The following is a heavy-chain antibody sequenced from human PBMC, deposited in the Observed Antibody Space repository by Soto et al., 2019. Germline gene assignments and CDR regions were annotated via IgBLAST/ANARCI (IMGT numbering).Heavy chain of an antibody. CDR1: GGAFSGYY. V-gene: IGHV4-34*01. J-gene: IGHJ2*01. D-gene: IGHD4-17*01. CDR3: ARCGDYVGGWYFDL. CDR2: INDSGST. Sequence: QVQLQQWGAGLLKPSETLSLTCAVYGGAFSGYYWNWIRQPPGKGLEWIGEINDSGSTNYNPSLKSRVTISVDTSKNQFSLSRTAVTAADTAVYYCARCGDYVGGWYFDLWGRGTLVTVSS.